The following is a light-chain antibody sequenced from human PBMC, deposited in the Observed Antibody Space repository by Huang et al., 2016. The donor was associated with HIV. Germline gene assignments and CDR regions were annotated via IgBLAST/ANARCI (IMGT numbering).Light chain of an antibody. CDR1: QDISNY. V-gene: IGKV1-33*01. CDR3: QHFDNLALT. Sequence: DIQMTQSPSSLSASVGDRVTITCQASQDISNYLNWYQQKPGKAPKLLIYDESNLETGVPSRFSESGSGTDFTFTISSLQPEDIATYYCQHFDNLALTFGGGTKVQIK. CDR2: DES. J-gene: IGKJ4*01.